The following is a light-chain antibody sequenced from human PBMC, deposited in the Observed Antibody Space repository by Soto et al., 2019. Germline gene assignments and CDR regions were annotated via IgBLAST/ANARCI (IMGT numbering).Light chain of an antibody. CDR1: QGTNSY. J-gene: IGKJ1*01. CDR2: AAS. CDR3: RHYNSYSEA. V-gene: IGKV1-9*01. Sequence: TMTCRTSQGTNSYLAWYQQKPGKAAKLLIYAASTLQSGVPLRFSGSGSGTDFTLTISSLQPEDFATYYWRHYNSYSEAFGQGTKVDIK.